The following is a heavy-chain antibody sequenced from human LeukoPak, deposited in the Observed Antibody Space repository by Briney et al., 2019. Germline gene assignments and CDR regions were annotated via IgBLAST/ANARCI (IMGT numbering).Heavy chain of an antibody. CDR2: IYHSGST. CDR3: ARVMVEYDYVWGSYRLGDYYYYYGMDV. V-gene: IGHV4-38-2*01. CDR1: GYSISSGYY. Sequence: KTSETLSLTCAVSGYSISSGYYWGWIRPPPGKGLGWIGSIYHSGSTYYNPSLKRRVTISVDTSKNQFSLKLSSVTAADTAVYYCARVMVEYDYVWGSYRLGDYYYYYGMDVWGKGTTVTVSS. J-gene: IGHJ6*04. D-gene: IGHD3-16*02.